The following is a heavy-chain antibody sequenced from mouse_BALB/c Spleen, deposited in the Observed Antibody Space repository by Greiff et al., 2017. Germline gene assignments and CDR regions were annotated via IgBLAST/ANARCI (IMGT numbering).Heavy chain of an antibody. CDR3: ARDSYYGLLDY. Sequence: EVLLVESGGGLVKPGGSLKLSCAASGFTFSDYYMYWVRQTPEKRLEWVATISDGGSYTYYPDSVKGRLTISRDNAKNNLYLKMSSLKSEDTAMYYCARDSYYGLLDYWGQGTTLTVSS. V-gene: IGHV5-4*02. D-gene: IGHD2-10*01. CDR1: GFTFSDYY. CDR2: ISDGGSYT. J-gene: IGHJ2*01.